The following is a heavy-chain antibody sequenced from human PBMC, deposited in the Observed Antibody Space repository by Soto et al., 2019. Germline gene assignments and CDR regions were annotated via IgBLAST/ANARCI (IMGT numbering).Heavy chain of an antibody. CDR3: ARTTAVPNTLRSRYFFDY. D-gene: IGHD4-17*01. V-gene: IGHV4-61*08. CDR2: VYYSGTT. J-gene: IGHJ4*02. CDR1: GASITYGGYS. Sequence: PSETLSLTCTVSGASITYGGYSWSWLRQPPGKRLEWIGYVYYSGTTNYNPSLKSRVTISVDLSKNQFSLRLSSVTTADTALYYCARTTAVPNTLRSRYFFDYWGQGTLVTVSS.